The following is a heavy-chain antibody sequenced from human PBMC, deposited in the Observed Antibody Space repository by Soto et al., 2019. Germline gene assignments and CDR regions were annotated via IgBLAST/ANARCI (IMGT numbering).Heavy chain of an antibody. V-gene: IGHV2-5*02. D-gene: IGHD2-2*01. CDR1: GFSLSTSAEG. Sequence: QITLKESGPTLVKPTQTLTLTCTFSGFSLSTSAEGVGWIRQPPGKALEWLALIYWDGDERYSPSLKSRLIITKDTSKNQVVLTMTNMDPADTATYSCAHGSCTSADCYPNPYLDYWGQGILVTVSS. J-gene: IGHJ4*02. CDR3: AHGSCTSADCYPNPYLDY. CDR2: IYWDGDE.